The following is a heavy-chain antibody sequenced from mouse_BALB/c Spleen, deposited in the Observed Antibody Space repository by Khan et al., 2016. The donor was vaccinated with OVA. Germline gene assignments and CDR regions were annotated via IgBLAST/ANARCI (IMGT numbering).Heavy chain of an antibody. Sequence: QVQLKQSGPGLVAPSQSLSITCTVSGFSLSRYNVHWVRQPPGKGLEWLGMIWGGGGTDYNSTLKSRMSIRKDNSKSQVLLKMNSLQTDDTAMYYCVRAYYRYDGYDAMDYWGQGTSVTVSS. V-gene: IGHV2-6-4*01. J-gene: IGHJ4*01. CDR3: VRAYYRYDGYDAMDY. CDR1: GFSLSRYN. CDR2: IWGGGGT. D-gene: IGHD2-14*01.